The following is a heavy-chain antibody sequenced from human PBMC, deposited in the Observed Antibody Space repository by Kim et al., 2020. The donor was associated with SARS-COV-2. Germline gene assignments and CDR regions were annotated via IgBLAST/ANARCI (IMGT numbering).Heavy chain of an antibody. Sequence: GGSLRLSCAASGFTVSSNYMSWVRQAPGKGLEWVSVIYSGGSTYYADSVKGRFTISRDNSKNTLYLQMNSLRAEDTAVYYCARGPFGELGPWFDPWGQGTLVTVSS. CDR3: ARGPFGELGPWFDP. CDR1: GFTVSSNY. V-gene: IGHV3-66*01. D-gene: IGHD3-10*01. J-gene: IGHJ5*02. CDR2: IYSGGST.